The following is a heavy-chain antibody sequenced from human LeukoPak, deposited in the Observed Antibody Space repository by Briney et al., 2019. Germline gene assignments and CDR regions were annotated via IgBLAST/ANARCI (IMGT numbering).Heavy chain of an antibody. CDR1: GFSFSSYW. V-gene: IGHV3-7*01. Sequence: GGSLRLSCAVSGFSFSSYWMSWVRQAPGKGLEWVANIKEDGSEKHYVDSVKGRFAISRDNVKNALYLQMNSLRAEDTAVYYCARDPSVVPAAVNWFDPWGQGTLVTVSS. CDR2: IKEDGSEK. J-gene: IGHJ5*02. D-gene: IGHD2-2*01. CDR3: ARDPSVVPAAVNWFDP.